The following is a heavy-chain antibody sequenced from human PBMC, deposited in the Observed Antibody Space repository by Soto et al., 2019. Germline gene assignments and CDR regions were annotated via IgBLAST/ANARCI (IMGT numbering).Heavy chain of an antibody. Sequence: PSETLSLTCTVSGGSTSSSSYYWGWIRQPPGKGLEWIGSIYYSGSTYYNPSLKSRVTISVDTSKNQFSLKLSSVTAADTAVYYCARLGASGYSGYGEVDYWGQGILVTVSS. D-gene: IGHD5-12*01. CDR2: IYYSGST. V-gene: IGHV4-39*01. CDR3: ARLGASGYSGYGEVDY. CDR1: GGSTSSSSYY. J-gene: IGHJ4*02.